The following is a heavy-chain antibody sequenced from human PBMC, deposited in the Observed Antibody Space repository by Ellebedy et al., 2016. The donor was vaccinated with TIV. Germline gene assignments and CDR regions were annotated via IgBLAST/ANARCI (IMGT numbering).Heavy chain of an antibody. V-gene: IGHV1-2*04. Sequence: ASVKVSCKASGYSLTGYYMHWVRQAPGQGLEWMGWINPNSGGTNYAQKFQAWVTMTRDMSISTAYMELRRLRSDDTAVYYCARGTHMVRGVMIDYWGQGTLVTVSS. J-gene: IGHJ4*02. CDR1: GYSLTGYY. CDR3: ARGTHMVRGVMIDY. D-gene: IGHD3-10*01. CDR2: INPNSGGT.